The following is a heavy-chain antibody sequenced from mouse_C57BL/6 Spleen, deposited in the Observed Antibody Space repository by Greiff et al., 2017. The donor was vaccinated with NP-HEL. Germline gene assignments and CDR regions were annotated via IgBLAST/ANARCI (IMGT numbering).Heavy chain of an antibody. D-gene: IGHD1-1*01. V-gene: IGHV1-76*01. CDR1: GYTFTDYY. Sequence: QVQLQQSGAELVRPGASVKLSCKASGYTFTDYYINWVKQRPGQGLEWIARIYPGSGNTYYYEKFKGKATLTAEKSSSTAYMQLSSLTSEDSAVYFCAREGVYYYGSGAPHWYFDVWGTGTTVTVSS. CDR2: IYPGSGNT. CDR3: AREGVYYYGSGAPHWYFDV. J-gene: IGHJ1*03.